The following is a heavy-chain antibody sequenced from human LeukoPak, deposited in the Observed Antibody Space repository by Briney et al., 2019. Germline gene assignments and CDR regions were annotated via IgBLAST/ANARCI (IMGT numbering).Heavy chain of an antibody. CDR3: ARDPDSSGFAAYMDV. D-gene: IGHD6-19*01. CDR2: INPSGGST. J-gene: IGHJ6*03. Sequence: GASVKVSCKASGYTFTSYYMHWVRQAPGQGLEWMGIINPSGGSTSYAQKFQGRVTMTRGTSTSTVYVELSSLRSEDTAVYYCARDPDSSGFAAYMDVWGKGTTVTISS. CDR1: GYTFTSYY. V-gene: IGHV1-46*01.